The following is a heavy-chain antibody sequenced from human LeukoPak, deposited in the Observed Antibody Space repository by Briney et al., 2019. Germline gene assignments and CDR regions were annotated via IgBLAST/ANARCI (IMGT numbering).Heavy chain of an antibody. D-gene: IGHD1-26*01. J-gene: IGHJ6*03. CDR1: GFTFSSYG. V-gene: IGHV3-23*01. Sequence: PGGSLRLSCAASGFTFSSYGMSWVRQAPGKGLEWVSAISGSGGSTYYADSVKGRFTISRDNSKNTLYLQMNSLRAEDTAVYYCAKDGKVGRGSYYSDPYYYYMDVWGKGTTVTVSS. CDR3: AKDGKVGRGSYYSDPYYYYMDV. CDR2: ISGSGGST.